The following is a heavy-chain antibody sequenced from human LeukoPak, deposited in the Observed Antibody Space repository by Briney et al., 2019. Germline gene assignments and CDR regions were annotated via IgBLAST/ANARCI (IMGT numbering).Heavy chain of an antibody. J-gene: IGHJ3*02. CDR1: GDSISNYY. V-gene: IGHV4-59*01. CDR2: IYYSGST. D-gene: IGHD4-17*01. Sequence: DPSETLSLTCTVSGDSISNYYWSWIRQPPGKGLEWIGYIYYSGSTNYNPSLKSRVTISVDTSKNQFSLKLSSVTAADTAVYYCARFRLHDYGDYRYKDAFDIWGQGTMVTVSS. CDR3: ARFRLHDYGDYRYKDAFDI.